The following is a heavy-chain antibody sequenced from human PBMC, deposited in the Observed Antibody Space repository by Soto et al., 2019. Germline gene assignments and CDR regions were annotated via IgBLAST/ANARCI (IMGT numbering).Heavy chain of an antibody. CDR1: GFTFSSYA. J-gene: IGHJ4*02. Sequence: GGSLRLSCAASGFTFSSYAMSWVRQAPGKGLEWVSAISGSGGSTYYADSVKGRFTISRDNSRNTLYLQMNSLRAEDTAVYYCALDLSAFPWPYLFDYWGQGTLVTVSS. CDR2: ISGSGGST. V-gene: IGHV3-23*01. CDR3: ALDLSAFPWPYLFDY. D-gene: IGHD1-1*01.